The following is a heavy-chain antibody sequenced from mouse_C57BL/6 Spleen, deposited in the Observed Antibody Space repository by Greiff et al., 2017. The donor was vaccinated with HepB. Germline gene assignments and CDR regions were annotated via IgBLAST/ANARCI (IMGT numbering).Heavy chain of an antibody. CDR1: GYSFTGYY. J-gene: IGHJ1*03. Sequence: VQLQQSGPELVKPGASEKISCKASGYSFTGYYMNWVKQSPEKSLEWIGEINPSTGGTPYNQKFKAKATLTVDKSSSTAYMQLKSLTSEDSAVYYGAPRNYDYASYWYFDVWGTGTTVTVSS. CDR3: APRNYDYASYWYFDV. D-gene: IGHD2-4*01. CDR2: INPSTGGT. V-gene: IGHV1-42*01.